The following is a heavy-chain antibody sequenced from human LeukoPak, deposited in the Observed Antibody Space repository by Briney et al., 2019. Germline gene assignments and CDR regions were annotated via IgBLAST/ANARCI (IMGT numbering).Heavy chain of an antibody. CDR3: AHKKNYYDSSGYQSDGFDI. CDR2: ILWNDDK. V-gene: IGHV2-5*01. D-gene: IGHD3-22*01. Sequence: SGPTLVKPTQTLTLTCSFSGFSLSTTGVGVGWIRQPPGKALEWLAVILWNDDKRYSPSLKSRLTISKDTSKNHVVLMMTNMDPLDTATYYCAHKKNYYDSSGYQSDGFDIWGQGTMVTVS. J-gene: IGHJ3*02. CDR1: GFSLSTTGVG.